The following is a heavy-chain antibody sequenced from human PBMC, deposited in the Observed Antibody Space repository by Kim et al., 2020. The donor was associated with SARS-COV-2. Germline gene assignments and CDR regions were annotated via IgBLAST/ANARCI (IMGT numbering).Heavy chain of an antibody. Sequence: GGSLRLSCAASGFTFSSYSMNWVRQAPGKGLEWVSYITSSSSTIYYADSVEGRFTISRDNAKNSLYLQMNSLRDEDTAVYYCARDPDSSTWATFDYWGQGTLVIVSS. CDR1: GFTFSSYS. V-gene: IGHV3-48*02. CDR2: ITSSSSTI. D-gene: IGHD6-13*01. J-gene: IGHJ4*02. CDR3: ARDPDSSTWATFDY.